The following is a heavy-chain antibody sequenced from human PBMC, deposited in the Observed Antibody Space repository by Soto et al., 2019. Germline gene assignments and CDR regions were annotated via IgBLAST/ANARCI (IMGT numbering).Heavy chain of an antibody. CDR2: ISYDGSNK. CDR1: GFTFSSYG. CDR3: VCPKRWELRLFDY. D-gene: IGHD1-26*01. J-gene: IGHJ4*02. Sequence: GGSLRLSCAASGFTFSSYGMHWVRQAPGKGLEWVAVISYDGSNKYYADSVKGRFTISRDNSKNTLYLQMNSLRAEDTAVYYCVCPKRWELRLFDYWGQGTLVTVSS. V-gene: IGHV3-30*03.